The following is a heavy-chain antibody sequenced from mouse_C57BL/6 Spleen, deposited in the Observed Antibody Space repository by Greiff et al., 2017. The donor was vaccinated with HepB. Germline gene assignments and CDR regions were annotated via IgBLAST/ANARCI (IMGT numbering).Heavy chain of an antibody. CDR2: IYPGDGDT. V-gene: IGHV1-80*01. CDR3: AGKGPSYAMDY. CDR1: GYAFSSYW. J-gene: IGHJ4*01. Sequence: QVQLQQSGAELVKPGASVKISCKASGYAFSSYWMNWVKQRPGKGLEWIGQIYPGDGDTNYNGKFKGKATLTADKSSSTAYMQLSSLTSEDSAVYFCAGKGPSYAMDYWGQGTSVTVSS.